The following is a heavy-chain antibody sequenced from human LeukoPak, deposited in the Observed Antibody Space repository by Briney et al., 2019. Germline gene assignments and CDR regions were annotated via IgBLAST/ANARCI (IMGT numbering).Heavy chain of an antibody. V-gene: IGHV1-8*03. D-gene: IGHD4-23*01. Sequence: ASVKVSCKASGYTFTSYDINWVRQATGQGLEWMGWMNPNSGNTGYAQKFQGRVTITRNTSISTAYMELSSLRSEDTAVYYCARGEVVTKTACLDPWGQGTLVTVSS. J-gene: IGHJ5*02. CDR1: GYTFTSYD. CDR3: ARGEVVTKTACLDP. CDR2: MNPNSGNT.